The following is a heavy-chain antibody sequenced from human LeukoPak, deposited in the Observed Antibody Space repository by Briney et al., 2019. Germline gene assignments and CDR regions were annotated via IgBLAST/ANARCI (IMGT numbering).Heavy chain of an antibody. V-gene: IGHV4-30-4*08. Sequence: PSQTLSLTCTVSGGSISSGDYYWSWIRQPPGKGLEWIGYIYYSGSTYCNPSLKSRVNISVDTSKNQFSLKLSSVTAADTAVYYCARGGGLGAYYFDYWGQGTLVTVSS. J-gene: IGHJ4*02. CDR2: IYYSGST. CDR3: ARGGGLGAYYFDY. CDR1: GGSISSGDYY. D-gene: IGHD3-16*01.